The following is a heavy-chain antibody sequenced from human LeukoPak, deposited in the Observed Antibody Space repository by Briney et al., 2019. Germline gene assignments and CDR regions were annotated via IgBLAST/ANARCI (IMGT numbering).Heavy chain of an antibody. CDR3: TTDFELRTAFDI. CDR2: IKSKTDGGTT. Sequence: GGSLRLSCAASGFTVSTSAMSWVRQAPGKGLEWVGRIKSKTDGGTTDYAAPVKGRFTISRDDSKNTLYLQMNSLKTEDTAVYYCTTDFELRTAFDIWGQGTMVTVSS. CDR1: GFTVSTSA. D-gene: IGHD3-9*01. J-gene: IGHJ3*02. V-gene: IGHV3-15*01.